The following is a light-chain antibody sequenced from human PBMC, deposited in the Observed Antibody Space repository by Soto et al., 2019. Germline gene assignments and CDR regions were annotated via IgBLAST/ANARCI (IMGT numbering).Light chain of an antibody. Sequence: ENVLTQFPVTLSLSPGERATLSCRASQNAHTSLAWYRQKPGQAPRLLIYDAFKRAAGIPARFSGSGSGTDFTLTISSLEPEDSGIYCCQDRSNWPLFTFGGGTKVDIK. CDR3: QDRSNWPLFT. J-gene: IGKJ4*01. CDR1: QNAHTS. CDR2: DAF. V-gene: IGKV3-11*01.